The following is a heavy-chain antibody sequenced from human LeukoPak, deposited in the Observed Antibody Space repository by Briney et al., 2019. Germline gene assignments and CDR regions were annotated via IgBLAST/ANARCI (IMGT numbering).Heavy chain of an antibody. CDR2: ISAYNGNT. CDR3: ARDVGCSSTSCYTYYYYYMDV. V-gene: IGHV1-18*01. Sequence: ASVKVSCKASGYTFTSYGISWVRQAPGQGLEWMGRISAYNGNTNYAQKLQGRVTMTTDTSTSTAYMELRSLRSDDTAVYYCARDVGCSSTSCYTYYYYYMDVWGKGTTVTVSS. CDR1: GYTFTSYG. D-gene: IGHD2-2*02. J-gene: IGHJ6*03.